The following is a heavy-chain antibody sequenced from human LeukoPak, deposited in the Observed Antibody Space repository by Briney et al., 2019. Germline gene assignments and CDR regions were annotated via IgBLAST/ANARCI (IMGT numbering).Heavy chain of an antibody. V-gene: IGHV4-4*07. CDR3: ARVGLNMNWFDP. Sequence: SETLSLTCTVSGGSISGFYWSWIRQPAGKGLEWIGRIYTSGTTNYNPSLKSRVTMSVDTSKNQFSLKLSSVTAADTAAYYCARVGLNMNWFDPWGQGTLVSVSS. J-gene: IGHJ5*02. CDR1: GGSISGFY. CDR2: IYTSGTT. D-gene: IGHD2/OR15-2a*01.